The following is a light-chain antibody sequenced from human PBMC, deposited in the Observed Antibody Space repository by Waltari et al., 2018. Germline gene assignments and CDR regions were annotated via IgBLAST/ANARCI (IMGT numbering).Light chain of an antibody. CDR2: WAS. CDR1: QNILYSANNQNY. CDR3: QQYYTIPIT. J-gene: IGKJ5*01. V-gene: IGKV4-1*01. Sequence: DTVLTQSPTSLAVSLGERARIHCQSSQNILYSANNQNYLAWYQQKPGQPPKLLLYWASTRASGVPDRFSGSGSGTDFTLTISSLRTEDVAVYYCQQYYTIPITFGQGTRLEIK.